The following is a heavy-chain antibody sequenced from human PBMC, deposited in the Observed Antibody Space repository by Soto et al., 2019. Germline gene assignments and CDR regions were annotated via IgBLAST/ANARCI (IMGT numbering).Heavy chain of an antibody. J-gene: IGHJ4*02. CDR1: GFSLTTSGVG. D-gene: IGHD3-3*01. V-gene: IGHV2-5*02. CDR3: AQRVLLPFFGLVTTTAIYFDF. Sequence: QITLNESGPTVVRPTETLTLTCRFSGFSLTTSGVGVGWIRQSPGKAPEWLALIYWDDDKRYSASLKSRLTTPKDPSKNRVVLPVPDLNPRDTPTFYCAQRVLLPFFGLVTTTAIYFDFWGQGTPVAVSS. CDR2: IYWDDDK.